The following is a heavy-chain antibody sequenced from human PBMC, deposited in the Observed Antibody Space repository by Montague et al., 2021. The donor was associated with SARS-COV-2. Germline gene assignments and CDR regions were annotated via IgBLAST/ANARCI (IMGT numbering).Heavy chain of an antibody. V-gene: IGHV4-34*01. CDR3: ARGRQHTNMVVVVVTGGEYCFDF. Sequence: SETLSLTCAVYDGSFSDYSWTWIRQPPGKGLEWIGEINHRGSTNYNPSLKSRVTISVDTSKNQFSLKMTSVTAADTAVYYCARGRQHTNMVVVVVTGGEYCFDFWGQGTLVAVSS. D-gene: IGHD3-22*01. CDR1: DGSFSDYS. J-gene: IGHJ4*02. CDR2: INHRGST.